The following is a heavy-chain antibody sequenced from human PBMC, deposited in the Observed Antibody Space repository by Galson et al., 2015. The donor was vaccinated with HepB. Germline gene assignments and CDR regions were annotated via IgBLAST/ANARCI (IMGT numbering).Heavy chain of an antibody. CDR3: ARGGYSSGWWLDY. CDR2: ISYDGSNK. D-gene: IGHD6-19*01. CDR1: GFTFSSYA. J-gene: IGHJ4*02. V-gene: IGHV3-30*04. Sequence: SLRLSCAASGFTFSSYAMHWVRQAPGKGLEWVAVISYDGSNKYYADSVKGRFTISRDNSKNTLYLQMNSLRAEDTAVYYCARGGYSSGWWLDYWGQGTLVTASS.